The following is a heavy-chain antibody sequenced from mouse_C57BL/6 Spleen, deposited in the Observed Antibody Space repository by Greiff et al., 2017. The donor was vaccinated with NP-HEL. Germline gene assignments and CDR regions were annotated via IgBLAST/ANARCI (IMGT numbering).Heavy chain of an antibody. J-gene: IGHJ2*01. Sequence: QVQLQQPGAELVRPGSSVKLSCKASGYTFTSYWMPWVKQRPIQGLEWIGNIDPSDSEPHYNQKFKDKATLTVDKSSSTAYMQLSSLTSEDSAVYYCARDSFCDDWGQGTTLTVAS. D-gene: IGHD3-3*01. CDR1: GYTFTSYW. CDR2: IDPSDSEP. V-gene: IGHV1-52*01. CDR3: ARDSFCDD.